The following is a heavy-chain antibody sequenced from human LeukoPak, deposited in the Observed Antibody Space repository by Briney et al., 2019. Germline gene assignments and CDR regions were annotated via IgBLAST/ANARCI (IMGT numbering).Heavy chain of an antibody. J-gene: IGHJ4*02. Sequence: HAGGPLRLSCAASGFTFSSYSMNWVRQAPGKGLEWVSYITSSTMYYADSVKGRFTISRDNAKNSLYLQMNSLRDEDTAVYYCARGLSTAVAGFDYWGQGSLVTVSS. CDR2: ITSSTM. V-gene: IGHV3-48*02. CDR3: ARGLSTAVAGFDY. CDR1: GFTFSSYS. D-gene: IGHD6-19*01.